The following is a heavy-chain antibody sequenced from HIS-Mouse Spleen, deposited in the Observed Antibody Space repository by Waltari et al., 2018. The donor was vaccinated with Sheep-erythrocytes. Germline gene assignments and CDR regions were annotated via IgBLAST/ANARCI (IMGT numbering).Heavy chain of an antibody. CDR1: GFTFRSYG. D-gene: IGHD3-16*01. CDR3: AKGGFGGNSNDAFDI. J-gene: IGHJ3*02. Sequence: QVQLVESGGGVVQPGRSMRLSCAASGFTFRSYGLHWVRQAPGKGLEWVAVISYDGSNKYYADSVKGRFTISRDNSKNTLYLQMNSLRAEDTAVYYCAKGGFGGNSNDAFDIWGQGTMVTVSS. V-gene: IGHV3-30*18. CDR2: ISYDGSNK.